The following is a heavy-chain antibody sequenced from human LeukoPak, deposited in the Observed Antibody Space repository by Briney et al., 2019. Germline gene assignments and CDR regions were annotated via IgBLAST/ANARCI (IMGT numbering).Heavy chain of an antibody. J-gene: IGHJ4*02. V-gene: IGHV3-15*01. D-gene: IGHD2-15*01. CDR1: GFTFSNAW. Sequence: PGGSLRLSCAASGFTFSNAWMTWVRQAPGKGLEWVGRIKSQGSGGTTDYAAPVKDRFIISREDSKNTLYLQMNSLKSEDTAVYYCTTVRDISCFGLDYWGQGTLVTVSS. CDR3: TTVRDISCFGLDY. CDR2: IKSQGSGGTT.